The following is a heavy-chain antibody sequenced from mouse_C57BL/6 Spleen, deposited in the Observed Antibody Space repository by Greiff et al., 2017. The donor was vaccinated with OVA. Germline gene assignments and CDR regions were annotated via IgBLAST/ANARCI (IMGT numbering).Heavy chain of an antibody. D-gene: IGHD5-5*01. CDR1: GYTFTSYW. Sequence: QVQLQPSGAELAKPGASVTMSCKASGYTFTSYWITWVKQRPGQGLEWTGDIYPGSGSTNYNEKFKSKATLTGDSSSSTAYMQLSSLPSEDSAVYSCARSPLPVSLDWYFEGWGTGTTVTVSS. CDR3: ARSPLPVSLDWYFEG. V-gene: IGHV1-55*01. J-gene: IGHJ1*03. CDR2: IYPGSGST.